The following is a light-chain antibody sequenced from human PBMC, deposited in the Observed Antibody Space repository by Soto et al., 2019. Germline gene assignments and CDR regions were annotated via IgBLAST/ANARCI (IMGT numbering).Light chain of an antibody. CDR1: SSDVGGYNY. Sequence: QSALTQPASVSGSPGQSITISCTGTSSDVGGYNYVSWYQHHPGTAPKLVIYAVSDRPSGVSNRFSGSKSGNTASLTISGLQPEDEADYYCSSNTISGSLIFGGGTKLTV. CDR3: SSNTISGSLI. V-gene: IGLV2-14*01. J-gene: IGLJ2*01. CDR2: AVS.